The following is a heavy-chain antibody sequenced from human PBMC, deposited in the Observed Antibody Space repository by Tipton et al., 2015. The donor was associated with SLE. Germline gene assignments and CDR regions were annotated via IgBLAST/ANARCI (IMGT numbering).Heavy chain of an antibody. V-gene: IGHV4-38-2*01. CDR3: ARLRITMVRGNPDAFDI. J-gene: IGHJ3*02. D-gene: IGHD3-10*01. CDR1: GYSISSGYY. Sequence: TLSLTCAVSGYSISSGYYWGWIRQPPGKGLEWIGSIYHSGSTYYNPSLKSRVTISVDTSKNQFSLKLSSVTAADTAVYYCARLRITMVRGNPDAFDIWGQGTMVTVSS. CDR2: IYHSGST.